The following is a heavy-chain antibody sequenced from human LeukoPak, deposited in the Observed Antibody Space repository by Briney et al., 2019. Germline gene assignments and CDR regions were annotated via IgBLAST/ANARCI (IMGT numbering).Heavy chain of an antibody. Sequence: GESLTISCKGSGYSFTRYWIGWVRQMPGKGLGWMGIIYPGDSDTSYSPSFQGQVTISADKSISTAYLQWSSLKASDTAMYYCARSAVAGTSGAFDIWGQGTMVTVSS. J-gene: IGHJ3*02. D-gene: IGHD6-19*01. CDR2: IYPGDSDT. CDR1: GYSFTRYW. CDR3: ARSAVAGTSGAFDI. V-gene: IGHV5-51*01.